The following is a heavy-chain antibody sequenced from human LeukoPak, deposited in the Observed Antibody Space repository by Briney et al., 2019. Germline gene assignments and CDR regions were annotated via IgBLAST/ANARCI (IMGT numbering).Heavy chain of an antibody. CDR1: GFTFSSYW. CDR2: IYSGGST. CDR3: ARVGYNSGWYRL. V-gene: IGHV3-66*01. Sequence: GGSLRLSCAASGFTFSSYWMSWVRQAPGKGLEWVSVIYSGGSTYYADSVKGRFTISRDNSKNTLYLQMNSLRAEDTAVYYCARVGYNSGWYRLWGQGTLVTVSS. J-gene: IGHJ4*02. D-gene: IGHD6-19*01.